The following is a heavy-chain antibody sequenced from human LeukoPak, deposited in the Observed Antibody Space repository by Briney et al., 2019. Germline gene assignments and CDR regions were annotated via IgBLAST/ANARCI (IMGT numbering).Heavy chain of an antibody. CDR3: AKDQGYSNYQGMDV. CDR2: ISWNSGSI. CDR1: GFTFDDYA. D-gene: IGHD4-11*01. Sequence: GGSLRLSCAASGFTFDDYAMHWVRQAPGKGLEWVSGISWNSGSIGYADSVKGRFTISRDNAKNSLCLQMNSLRAEDMALYYCAKDQGYSNYQGMDVWGKGTTVTVSS. J-gene: IGHJ6*03. V-gene: IGHV3-9*03.